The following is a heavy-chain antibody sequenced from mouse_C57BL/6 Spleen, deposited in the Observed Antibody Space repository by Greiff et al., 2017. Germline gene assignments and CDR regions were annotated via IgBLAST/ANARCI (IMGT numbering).Heavy chain of an antibody. CDR3: AREGVYYDYAYYFDY. CDR1: GFTFSSYA. J-gene: IGHJ2*01. D-gene: IGHD2-4*01. Sequence: EVMLVESGGGLVKPGGSLKLSCAASGFTFSSYAMSWVRQTPEKRLEWVATISDGGSYTYYPDNVKGRFTISRDNAKNTLYLQMSHLKSEDTAMYYCAREGVYYDYAYYFDYWGQGTTLTVSS. V-gene: IGHV5-4*01. CDR2: ISDGGSYT.